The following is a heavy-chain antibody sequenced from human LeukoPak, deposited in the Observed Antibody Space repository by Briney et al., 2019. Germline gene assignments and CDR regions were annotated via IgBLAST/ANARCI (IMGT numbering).Heavy chain of an antibody. CDR2: ISSSSSYI. CDR1: GFTFSSYS. CDR3: ARVGYGSGSYFESEYFDY. Sequence: PGGSLRLSCAASGFTFSSYSMNWVRQAPGEGLECVSSISSSSSYIYYADSVKGRFTISRDNAKNSLYLQMNSLRAEDTAVYYCARVGYGSGSYFESEYFDYWGQGTLVTVSS. D-gene: IGHD3-10*01. V-gene: IGHV3-21*01. J-gene: IGHJ4*02.